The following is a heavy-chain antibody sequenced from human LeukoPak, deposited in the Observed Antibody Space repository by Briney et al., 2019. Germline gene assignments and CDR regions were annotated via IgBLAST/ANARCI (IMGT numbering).Heavy chain of an antibody. Sequence: GRSLRLSCAPSGFTLSGHWMSWVRQAPGKGLEWVANINQGGSDKYYVDSVTGRFTISRDNANNLLYLQMNSLRGEDTAVYYCTRDRSRAEDDWGQGTLVTVSS. CDR1: GFTLSGHW. V-gene: IGHV3-7*01. D-gene: IGHD1-14*01. CDR2: INQGGSDK. J-gene: IGHJ4*02. CDR3: TRDRSRAEDD.